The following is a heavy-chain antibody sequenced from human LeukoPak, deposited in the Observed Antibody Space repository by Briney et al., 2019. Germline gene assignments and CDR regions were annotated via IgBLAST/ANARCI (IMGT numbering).Heavy chain of an antibody. D-gene: IGHD1-26*01. CDR2: INHSGST. J-gene: IGHJ4*02. V-gene: IGHV4-34*01. Sequence: PSETLSLTSAVYGGSFSGYYWSWIRQPPGKGLEWSGEINHSGSTNYNPSLKSRVTISVDTSKNQFSLKLSSVTAADTAVYYCASMWELLDPFDYWGQGTLVTVSS. CDR1: GGSFSGYY. CDR3: ASMWELLDPFDY.